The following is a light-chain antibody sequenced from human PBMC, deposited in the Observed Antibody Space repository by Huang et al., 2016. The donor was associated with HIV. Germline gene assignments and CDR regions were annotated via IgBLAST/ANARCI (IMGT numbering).Light chain of an antibody. Sequence: DIQMTQSPSSLSASVGDRVTITCQASQEISNYLNWYQQKPGKAPKLLIYGASNLETGVPSRFSGSGSGTDFTFTISSLQPEDIATYYCQQYDNLPRTFGPGTKVDIK. CDR3: QQYDNLPRT. CDR1: QEISNY. CDR2: GAS. J-gene: IGKJ3*01. V-gene: IGKV1-33*01.